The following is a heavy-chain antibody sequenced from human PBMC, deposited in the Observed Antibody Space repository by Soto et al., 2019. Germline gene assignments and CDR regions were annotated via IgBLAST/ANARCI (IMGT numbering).Heavy chain of an antibody. V-gene: IGHV4-59*01. CDR3: ARGVSSGWSSWFDP. J-gene: IGHJ5*02. CDR1: GGSISSYY. D-gene: IGHD6-19*01. CDR2: IYYSGST. Sequence: SDTLSLTCTVSGGSISSYYWSWIRQPPGKGLEWIGYIYYSGSTNYNPSLKSRVTISVDTSKNQFSLKLSSVTAADTAVYYCARGVSSGWSSWFDPWGQGTLVTVSS.